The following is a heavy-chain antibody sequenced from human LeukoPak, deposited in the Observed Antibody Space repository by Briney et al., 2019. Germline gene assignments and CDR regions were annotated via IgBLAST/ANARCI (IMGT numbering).Heavy chain of an antibody. Sequence: SETLSLTCTVSGGSISSSSYYWGWIRQPPGKGLEWIGSIYYSGSTYYNPSLKSRVTISVDTSKNQFSLKLSSVTAADTAVYYCARDTAAGTTYFQHWGQGTLVTVSS. V-gene: IGHV4-39*07. D-gene: IGHD6-13*01. CDR3: ARDTAAGTTYFQH. J-gene: IGHJ1*01. CDR2: IYYSGST. CDR1: GGSISSSSYY.